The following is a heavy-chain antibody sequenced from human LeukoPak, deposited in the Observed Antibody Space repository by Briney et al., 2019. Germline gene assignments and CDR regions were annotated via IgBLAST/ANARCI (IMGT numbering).Heavy chain of an antibody. D-gene: IGHD3-10*01. Sequence: GASVKVSCKASGYTFTGYYMHWVRQAPGQGLEWMGWINPNSGGTNYAQKFQGRVTTTRDTSISTAYMELSRLKFDDTAVYYCARNLWFGESSDAFNIWGQGTMVTVSS. CDR1: GYTFTGYY. V-gene: IGHV1-2*02. J-gene: IGHJ3*02. CDR2: INPNSGGT. CDR3: ARNLWFGESSDAFNI.